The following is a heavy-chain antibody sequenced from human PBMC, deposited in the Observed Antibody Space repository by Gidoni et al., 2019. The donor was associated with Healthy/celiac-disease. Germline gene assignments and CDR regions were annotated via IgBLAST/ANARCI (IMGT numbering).Heavy chain of an antibody. J-gene: IGHJ4*02. CDR3: ARRGGDYGDYDY. V-gene: IGHV4-39*01. CDR1: GCSISSSSYS. D-gene: IGHD4-17*01. CDR2: IYYSGST. Sequence: QLQLQESGPGLVKPSETLSLTCTVSGCSISSSSYSWGWIRQPPGKGLEWIGSIYYSGSTYYNPSLKSRVTISVDTSKNQFSLKLSSVTAADTAVYYCARRGGDYGDYDYGGQGTLVTVSA.